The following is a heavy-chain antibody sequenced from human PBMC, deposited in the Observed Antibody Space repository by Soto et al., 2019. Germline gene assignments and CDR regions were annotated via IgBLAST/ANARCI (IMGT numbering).Heavy chain of an antibody. Sequence: PVESLKISCNASGYSFNSYWIGWVRQMPGKGLEWMGIIYPGDSDTRYSPAFQGQVTISADRSIRTAYLQWSGLKASDTAIYYCATLVRDTSGFDYWGQGTQVTVSS. CDR3: ATLVRDTSGFDY. CDR2: IYPGDSDT. J-gene: IGHJ4*02. D-gene: IGHD1-26*01. V-gene: IGHV5-51*01. CDR1: GYSFNSYW.